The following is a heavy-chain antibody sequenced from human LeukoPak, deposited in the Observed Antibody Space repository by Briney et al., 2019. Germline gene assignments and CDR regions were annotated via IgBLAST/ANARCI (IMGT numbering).Heavy chain of an antibody. V-gene: IGHV3-66*01. CDR2: FYSDGNT. CDR3: ATSGRDGYNHNAY. D-gene: IGHD5-24*01. CDR1: GGSISSSSYY. Sequence: ETLSLTCTVSGGSISSSSYYWGWVRQAPGKGLEWVSVFYSDGNTYYEDSVKGRFTISRDNFKNTLYLQMNSLRAEDTAVYYCATSGRDGYNHNAYWGRGTLVTVSS. J-gene: IGHJ4*02.